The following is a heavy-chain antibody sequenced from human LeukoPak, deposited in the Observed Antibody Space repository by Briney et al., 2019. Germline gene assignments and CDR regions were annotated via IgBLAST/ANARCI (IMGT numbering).Heavy chain of an antibody. V-gene: IGHV3-7*01. CDR2: IKQDVSEK. Sequence: GGTLRLSCAVSGFTSSSYWMSWVRQAPGTGLEWVTNIKQDVSEKDYVDSVKGRFTISRDNAKNSLYLQMNSLRAEDTAVYYCARDLYGSNCFDYWGQGTLVTVSS. CDR1: GFTSSSYW. J-gene: IGHJ4*02. D-gene: IGHD2/OR15-2a*01. CDR3: ARDLYGSNCFDY.